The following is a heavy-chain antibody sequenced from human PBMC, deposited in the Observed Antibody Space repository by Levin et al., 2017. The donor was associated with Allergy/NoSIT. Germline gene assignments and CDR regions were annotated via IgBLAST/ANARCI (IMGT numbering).Heavy chain of an antibody. D-gene: IGHD4-17*01. V-gene: IGHV3-30*18. Sequence: GGSLRLSCAASGFTFSSYGMHWVRQAPGKGLEWVAVISYDGSKKYYADSVKGRFTISRDNSKNTLYLQMNSLRAEDTAVYYCAKLERTVTTGNDAFDIWGQGTMVTVSS. CDR3: AKLERTVTTGNDAFDI. CDR1: GFTFSSYG. J-gene: IGHJ3*02. CDR2: ISYDGSKK.